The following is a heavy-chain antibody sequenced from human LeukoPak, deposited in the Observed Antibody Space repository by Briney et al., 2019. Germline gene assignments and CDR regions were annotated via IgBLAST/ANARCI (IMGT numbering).Heavy chain of an antibody. CDR2: MNPNSGNT. Sequence: ASVKVSCKASGYTFTSYDINWVRQATGQGLEWMGWMNPNSGNTGYAQKFQGRVTMTRNTSISTAYMELSSLRSEDTAVYYCARAYVEGAAAGPPYFDYWGQGTLATVSS. D-gene: IGHD6-13*01. CDR1: GYTFTSYD. V-gene: IGHV1-8*01. CDR3: ARAYVEGAAAGPPYFDY. J-gene: IGHJ4*02.